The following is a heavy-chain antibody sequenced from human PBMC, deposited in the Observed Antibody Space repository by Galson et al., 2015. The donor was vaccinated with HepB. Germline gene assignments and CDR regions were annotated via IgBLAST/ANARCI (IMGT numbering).Heavy chain of an antibody. CDR2: IIPIFGTA. Sequence: SVKVSCKASGGTFSSYAISWVRQAPGQRLEWMGGIIPIFGTANYAQKFQGRVTITADESTSTAYMELSSLRSEDTAVYYCARGHYDSSGYYPPGDYWGQGTLVTVSS. V-gene: IGHV1-69*13. D-gene: IGHD3-22*01. CDR1: GGTFSSYA. J-gene: IGHJ4*02. CDR3: ARGHYDSSGYYPPGDY.